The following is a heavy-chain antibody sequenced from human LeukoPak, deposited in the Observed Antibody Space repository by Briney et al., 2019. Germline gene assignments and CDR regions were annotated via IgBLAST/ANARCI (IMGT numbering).Heavy chain of an antibody. CDR2: IYYYSASA. CDR3: ARVSDT. V-gene: IGHV4-61*01. CDR1: GGSVNSGSYY. J-gene: IGHJ5*02. Sequence: SETLSLTCTVSGGSVNSGSYYWSWNRQPPGKGLEWIGYIYYYSASANYNPSLKSRVSISADTSKNQVSLNLRSVTAADTAVYYCARVSDTWGQGTLVTVSS.